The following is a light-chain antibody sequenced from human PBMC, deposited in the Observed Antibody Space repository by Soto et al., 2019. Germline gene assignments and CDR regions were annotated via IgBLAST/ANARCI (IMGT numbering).Light chain of an antibody. V-gene: IGKV1-39*01. CDR2: AAS. CDR3: QQSYSSPPT. CDR1: QSISNH. J-gene: IGKJ1*01. Sequence: DIQMTQSPSSLSASVEDRVIITCRASQSISNHLNWYQQKPGKAPKLLIFAASSLQSGVPSRFSGSRSGPDFTLTISSLQPEDFATYYCQQSYSSPPTFGHGTKVDNK.